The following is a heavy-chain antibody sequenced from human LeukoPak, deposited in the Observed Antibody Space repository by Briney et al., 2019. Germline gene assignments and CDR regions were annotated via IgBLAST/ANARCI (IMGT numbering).Heavy chain of an antibody. CDR2: INHSGST. J-gene: IGHJ4*02. Sequence: SETLSLTCAVYGGSFSGYYWSWIRQPPGKGLEWIGEINHSGSTNYNPSLKSRVTISVDTSKNQFSLKLSSVTAADTAVYYCARRGYSYSLLKDDYWGQGTLVTVSS. V-gene: IGHV4-34*01. CDR3: ARRGYSYSLLKDDY. CDR1: GGSFSGYY. D-gene: IGHD5-18*01.